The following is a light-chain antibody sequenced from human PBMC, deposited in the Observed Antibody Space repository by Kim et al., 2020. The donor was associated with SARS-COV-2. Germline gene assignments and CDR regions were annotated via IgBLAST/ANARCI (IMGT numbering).Light chain of an antibody. Sequence: QSVLTQPPSASGTPGQRVTISCSGSSSNIGYNYVSWYQQPPGTAPKLLIYGNNQRPSGVPDRFSGSKSGTSASLAISGLRSEDEADYYCAAWDDSLSGVVFGGGTQLTVL. CDR3: AAWDDSLSGVV. CDR1: SSNIGYNY. J-gene: IGLJ3*02. V-gene: IGLV1-47*02. CDR2: GNN.